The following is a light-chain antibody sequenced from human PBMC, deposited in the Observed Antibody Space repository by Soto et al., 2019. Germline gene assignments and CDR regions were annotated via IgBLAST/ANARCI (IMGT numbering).Light chain of an antibody. CDR1: SSDIGTYNL. CDR2: EGS. J-gene: IGLJ2*01. CDR3: CSYAGSDTWV. Sequence: QSVLTQPASVSGSPGQSITISCIGSSSDIGTYNLVSWCQHHPGKAPKLIIYEGSLRPSGISYRFSASKSGNTASLTISGLQAEDEADYHCCSYAGSDTWVFGGGTKVTVL. V-gene: IGLV2-23*01.